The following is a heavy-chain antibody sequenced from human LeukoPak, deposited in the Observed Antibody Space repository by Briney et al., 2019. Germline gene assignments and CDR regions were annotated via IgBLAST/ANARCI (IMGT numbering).Heavy chain of an antibody. J-gene: IGHJ6*02. CDR3: ARESRTYYYYYGMDV. CDR2: INPSGGSM. D-gene: IGHD1-14*01. V-gene: IGHV1-46*01. Sequence: ASVKVSCKASGGTFSSYAISWVRQAPGQGLEWMGIINPSGGSMSYAQKFQGRVTMTRDTSTSTVYMELSSLRSEDTAVYYCARESRTYYYYYGMDVWGQGTTVTVSS. CDR1: GGTFSSYA.